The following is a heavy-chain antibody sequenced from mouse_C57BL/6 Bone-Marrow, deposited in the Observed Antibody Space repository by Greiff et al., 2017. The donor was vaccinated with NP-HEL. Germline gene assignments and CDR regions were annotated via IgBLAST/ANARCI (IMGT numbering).Heavy chain of an antibody. Sequence: QVQLQQPGAELVKPGASVKMSCKASGYTFTSYWITWVKQRPGQGLEWIGDIYPGSGSTNYNEKFKSKATLTVDTSSSTAYMQLSSLTSEDSAVYYGARFCGSSRDAAYWGQGTLVTVSA. CDR3: ARFCGSSRDAAY. CDR1: GYTFTSYW. J-gene: IGHJ3*01. D-gene: IGHD1-1*01. CDR2: IYPGSGST. V-gene: IGHV1-55*01.